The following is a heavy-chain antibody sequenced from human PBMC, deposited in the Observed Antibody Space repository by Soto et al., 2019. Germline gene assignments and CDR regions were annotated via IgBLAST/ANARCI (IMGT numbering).Heavy chain of an antibody. CDR1: GFTFSSYG. J-gene: IGHJ6*02. CDR2: IWYAGSNK. V-gene: IGHV3-33*01. D-gene: IGHD3-3*01. Sequence: QMQLVESGGGVVQPGRSLRLSCAASGFTFSSYGMHWVRQAPGKGLEWVALIWYAGSNKHYGDSVKGRCTISRDNSTNTLYLQTNSLRAEGTAVYDFARERLRFGSNVDHGVDVWGHGTTVTVSS. CDR3: ARERLRFGSNVDHGVDV.